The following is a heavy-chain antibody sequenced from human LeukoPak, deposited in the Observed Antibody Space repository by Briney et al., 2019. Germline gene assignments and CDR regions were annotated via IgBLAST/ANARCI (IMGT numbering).Heavy chain of an antibody. CDR1: GYTFTGYY. Sequence: ASVKVSCKASGYTFTGYYMHWVRQAPGQGLEWMGWINPNSGGTNYAQKFQGRVTMTRDTSISTAYMELSRLRSDDTAVYYCARGRPRYYYDSSGYPDYWGQGTLVTVSS. D-gene: IGHD3-22*01. CDR2: INPNSGGT. V-gene: IGHV1-2*02. J-gene: IGHJ4*02. CDR3: ARGRPRYYYDSSGYPDY.